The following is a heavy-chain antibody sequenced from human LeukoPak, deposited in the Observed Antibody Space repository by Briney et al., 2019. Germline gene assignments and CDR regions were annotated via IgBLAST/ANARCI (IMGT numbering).Heavy chain of an antibody. D-gene: IGHD3-10*01. CDR2: IIPIFCTA. V-gene: IGHV1-69*06. CDR3: AIMVRGVLSLY. CDR1: GGTFSSYA. J-gene: IGHJ4*02. Sequence: GSSVKVSCKASGGTFSSYAISWVRQAPGQGLEWMGGIIPIFCTANYAQKFQGRVTITADKSTSTAYMELSSLRSEDTAVYYCAIMVRGVLSLYWGQGTLVTVSS.